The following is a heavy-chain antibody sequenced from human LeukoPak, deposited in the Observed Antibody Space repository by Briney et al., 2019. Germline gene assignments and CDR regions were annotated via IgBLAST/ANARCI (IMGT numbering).Heavy chain of an antibody. D-gene: IGHD5-18*01. V-gene: IGHV1-69-2*01. CDR2: VDPEDGET. CDR1: GYTFTDYY. J-gene: IGHJ4*02. CDR3: ATGVDTAMAHFDY. Sequence: ASVKVSCKVSGYTFTDYYMHWVQQAPGKGLKGMGLVDPEDGETIYAGKFQGRVTITADTSTDTAYMELSSLRSEDTAVYYCATGVDTAMAHFDYWGQGTLVTVSS.